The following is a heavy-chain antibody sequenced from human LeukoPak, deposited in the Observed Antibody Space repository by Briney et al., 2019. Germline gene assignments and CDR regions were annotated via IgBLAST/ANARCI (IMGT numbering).Heavy chain of an antibody. CDR3: ATLLRLDLEWLLDY. CDR2: INPNSGGT. D-gene: IGHD3-3*01. Sequence: ASVKVSCKASGYTLTGYYMHWVRQAPGQGLEWMGRINPNSGGTNYAQKFQGRVTMTGDTSISTAYMELSRLRSDDTAVYYCATLLRLDLEWLLDYWGQGTLVTVSS. CDR1: GYTLTGYY. J-gene: IGHJ4*02. V-gene: IGHV1-2*06.